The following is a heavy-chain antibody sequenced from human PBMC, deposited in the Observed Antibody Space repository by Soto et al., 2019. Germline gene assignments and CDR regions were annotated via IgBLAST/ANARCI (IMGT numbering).Heavy chain of an antibody. CDR1: GFTLSMYS. J-gene: IGHJ4*02. CDR2: IPQEGSDG. Sequence: PGGSLRLSCEVSGFTLSMYSMTWVRQAPGKGLEWVAKIPQEGSDGHYVDSVKGRFTISRDNAKNTLYLHVNSLRAEDTAVYYCVKVLARGVGVPRFYFDSWGQGALVTVSS. D-gene: IGHD2-2*01. V-gene: IGHV3-7*01. CDR3: VKVLARGVGVPRFYFDS.